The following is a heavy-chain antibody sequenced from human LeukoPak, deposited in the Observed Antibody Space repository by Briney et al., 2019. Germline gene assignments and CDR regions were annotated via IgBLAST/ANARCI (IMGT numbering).Heavy chain of an antibody. J-gene: IGHJ5*02. CDR1: GFTFGDYA. CDR3: TRDYSGRYCSSTSCYGGNWFDP. D-gene: IGHD2-2*01. CDR2: IGSKAYGGTT. Sequence: GGSLRLSCTASGFTFGDYAMSWFRQAPGKGLEWVGFIGSKAYGGTTEYAASVKGRFTISRDDSKSIAYLQMNSLKTEDTAVYYCTRDYSGRYCSSTSCYGGNWFDPWGQGTLVTVSS. V-gene: IGHV3-49*03.